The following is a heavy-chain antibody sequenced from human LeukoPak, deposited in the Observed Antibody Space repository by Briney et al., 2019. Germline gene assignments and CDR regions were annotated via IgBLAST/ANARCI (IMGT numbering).Heavy chain of an antibody. Sequence: GGSLRLSCEASGFTFSNSWMTWVRQTPGKGLEWVANIKTDGSEKYYVDSVKGRFAISRDNAKNSLYLQMNSLRAEDTAVYYCAKTRARLNSGSYYGPFDYWGQGTLVTVSS. D-gene: IGHD1-26*01. CDR2: IKTDGSEK. CDR3: AKTRARLNSGSYYGPFDY. CDR1: GFTFSNSW. J-gene: IGHJ4*02. V-gene: IGHV3-7*01.